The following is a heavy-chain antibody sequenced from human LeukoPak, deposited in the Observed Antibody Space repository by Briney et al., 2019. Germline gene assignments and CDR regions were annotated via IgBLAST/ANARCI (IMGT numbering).Heavy chain of an antibody. CDR2: INHSGST. CDR3: ATGPPPNNCRSTSCYVGYFDY. D-gene: IGHD2-2*01. V-gene: IGHV4-34*01. J-gene: IGHJ4*02. Sequence: SETLSLTCAVYGGSFSGYYWSWIRQPPGKGLEWIGEINHSGSTNYNPSLKSRVTISVDTSKNQFSLKLSSVTAADTAVYYCATGPPPNNCRSTSCYVGYFDYCGQGTLVTVSS. CDR1: GGSFSGYY.